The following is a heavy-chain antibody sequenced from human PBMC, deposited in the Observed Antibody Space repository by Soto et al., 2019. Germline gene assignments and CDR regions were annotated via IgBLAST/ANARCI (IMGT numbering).Heavy chain of an antibody. J-gene: IGHJ1*01. D-gene: IGHD3-22*01. Sequence: SETLSLTCAVYGGSFSGYYWSWIRQPPGKGLEWIGEINHSGSTNYNPSLKSRVTISVDTSKNQFSLKLSSVTAADTAVYYCARATYYDRTGSPEYFQHWGQGTLVTVSS. CDR3: ARATYYDRTGSPEYFQH. CDR1: GGSFSGYY. CDR2: INHSGST. V-gene: IGHV4-34*01.